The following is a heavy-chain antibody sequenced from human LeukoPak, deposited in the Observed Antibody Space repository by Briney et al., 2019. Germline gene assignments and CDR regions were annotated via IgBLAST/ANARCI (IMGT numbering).Heavy chain of an antibody. CDR1: GFTFSSYD. D-gene: IGHD6-13*01. CDR3: TKAGSSWYAVGY. CDR2: ISHDGGNQ. Sequence: GGSLRLSCAASGFTFSSYDMHWVRQAPGKGLEWVAIISHDGGNQYYVDSVKGRFTISRDNSKNTLYLQMNSLSAEDTAVYYCTKAGSSWYAVGYWGQGALVTVSS. V-gene: IGHV3-30*18. J-gene: IGHJ4*02.